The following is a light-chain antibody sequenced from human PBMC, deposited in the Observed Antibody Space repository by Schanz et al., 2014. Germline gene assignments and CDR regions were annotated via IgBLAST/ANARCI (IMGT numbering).Light chain of an antibody. V-gene: IGKV1-27*01. Sequence: DIQMTQSPSSLSASVGDRVTITCRASQGINNYLAWYQQKPGKIPKLLIYAASTLQSGVPSRFSGSGSGTDFTITISSLQPEDVATYYCQNYKSAPLTFGQGTRLEIK. J-gene: IGKJ5*01. CDR2: AAS. CDR3: QNYKSAPLT. CDR1: QGINNY.